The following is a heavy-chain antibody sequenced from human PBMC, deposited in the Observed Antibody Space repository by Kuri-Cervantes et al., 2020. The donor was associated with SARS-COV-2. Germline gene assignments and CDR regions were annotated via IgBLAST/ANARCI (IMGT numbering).Heavy chain of an antibody. CDR1: GFSLSTTGVG. D-gene: IGHD3-16*02. J-gene: IGHJ4*02. CDR2: IYWDDDK. CDR3: AHTGLTFGGVIVAHDY. Sequence: SGPTLVKPTQPLTLTCTFSGFSLSTTGVGVGWIRQPPGKALEWLALIYWDDDKRYSPSLKSRLTITKDTSKNQVVLTMTNMDPVDTATYYCAHTGLTFGGVIVAHDYWGQGTLVTVSS. V-gene: IGHV2-5*02.